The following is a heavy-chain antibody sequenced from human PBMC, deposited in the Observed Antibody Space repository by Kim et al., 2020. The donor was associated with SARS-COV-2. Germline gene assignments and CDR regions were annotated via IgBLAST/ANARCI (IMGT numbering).Heavy chain of an antibody. V-gene: IGHV3-23*01. D-gene: IGHD2-21*01. Sequence: GGSLRLSCAASGFTSSSYDMTWVRQAPGKGLDWVSSITPRGNTYYADSVKGRFTISRDDFENTLYLQMNSLRADDTAEYYCARRVVSGPFDYWGQGALVT. CDR3: ARRVVSGPFDY. J-gene: IGHJ4*02. CDR1: GFTSSSYD. CDR2: ITPRGNT.